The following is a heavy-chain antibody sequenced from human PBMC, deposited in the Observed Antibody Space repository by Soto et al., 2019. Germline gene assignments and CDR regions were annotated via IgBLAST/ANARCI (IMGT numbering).Heavy chain of an antibody. Sequence: GGSLRLSCAASGLTFSGYAMSWVRQAPGKGLEWVSAISGSGGSTYYADSVKGRFTISRDNSKNTLYLQMNSLRAEDTAVYYCDVTTVTTWVFDYWGQGTLVTVSS. V-gene: IGHV3-23*01. CDR3: DVTTVTTWVFDY. J-gene: IGHJ4*02. CDR2: ISGSGGST. D-gene: IGHD4-17*01. CDR1: GLTFSGYA.